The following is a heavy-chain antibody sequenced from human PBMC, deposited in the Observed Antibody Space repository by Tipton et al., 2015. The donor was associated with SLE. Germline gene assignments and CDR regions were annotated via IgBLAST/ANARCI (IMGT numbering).Heavy chain of an antibody. Sequence: TLSLTCTVSGDSMSGFSWSWVRQPPGKGLEWSAYVYYSGRTNYNPSLKSRVTISVDTTKNQFSRKLSSVTAADTAVYYCASSLGTYYYDSTVAFWGQGTLVTVSS. J-gene: IGHJ4*02. CDR3: ASSLGTYYYDSTVAF. CDR1: GDSMSGFS. CDR2: VYYSGRT. D-gene: IGHD3-22*01. V-gene: IGHV4-59*01.